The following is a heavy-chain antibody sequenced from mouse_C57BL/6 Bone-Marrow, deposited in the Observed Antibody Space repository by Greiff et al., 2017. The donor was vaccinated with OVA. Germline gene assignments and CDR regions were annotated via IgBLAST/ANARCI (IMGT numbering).Heavy chain of an antibody. J-gene: IGHJ2*01. CDR1: GYAFSSSW. Sequence: VKLQESGPELVKPGASVKISCKASGYAFSSSWMNWVKQRPGKGLEWIGRIYPGDGDTNYNGKFKGKATLTADKSSSTAYMQLSSLTSEDSAVYFCARDEDCYNASYFDYWGQGTTLTVSA. V-gene: IGHV1-82*01. D-gene: IGHD2-3*01. CDR2: IYPGDGDT. CDR3: ARDEDCYNASYFDY.